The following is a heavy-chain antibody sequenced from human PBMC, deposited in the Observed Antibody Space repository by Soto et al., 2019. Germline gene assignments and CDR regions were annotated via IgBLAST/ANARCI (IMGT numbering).Heavy chain of an antibody. CDR2: IYYSGST. D-gene: IGHD3-10*01. CDR3: AGLYGSGSYYTPYYYYYMDV. J-gene: IGHJ6*03. Sequence: SETLSLTCTVSGGSISSYYWSWIRQPPWKGLEWIGYIYYSGSTNYNPSLKSRVTISVDTSKNQFSLKLSSVTAADTAVYYCAGLYGSGSYYTPYYYYYMDVWGKGTTVTVSS. CDR1: GGSISSYY. V-gene: IGHV4-59*01.